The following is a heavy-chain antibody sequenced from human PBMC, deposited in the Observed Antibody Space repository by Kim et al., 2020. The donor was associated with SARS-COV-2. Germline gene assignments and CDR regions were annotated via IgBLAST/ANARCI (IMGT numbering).Heavy chain of an antibody. CDR3: ARQLNSSSWYVAYYYYYGMDV. Sequence: SETLSLTCTVSGGSISSSSYYWGWIRQPPGKGLEWIGSIYYSGRTYYNPSLKSRVTISVDTSKNQFSLKLSSVTAADTAVYYCARQLNSSSWYVAYYYYYGMDVWGQGTTVTVYS. V-gene: IGHV4-39*01. J-gene: IGHJ6*02. CDR1: GGSISSSSYY. D-gene: IGHD6-13*01. CDR2: IYYSGRT.